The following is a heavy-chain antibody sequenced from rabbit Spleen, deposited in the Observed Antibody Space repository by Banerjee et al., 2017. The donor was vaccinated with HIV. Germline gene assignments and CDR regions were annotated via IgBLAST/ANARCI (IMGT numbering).Heavy chain of an antibody. CDR3: ARDTSSSFSSYGMDL. V-gene: IGHV1S45*01. CDR2: IDAGSSGLA. Sequence: QEQLEESGGDLVKPGASLTLTCTASGVSFSISSYMCWVRQAPGKGLEWIACIDAGSSGLAYFATWAKGRFAISKTSSTTVTLQMTSLTAADTATYFCARDTSSSFSSYGMDLWGPGTLVTVS. J-gene: IGHJ6*01. D-gene: IGHD1-1*01. CDR1: GVSFSISSY.